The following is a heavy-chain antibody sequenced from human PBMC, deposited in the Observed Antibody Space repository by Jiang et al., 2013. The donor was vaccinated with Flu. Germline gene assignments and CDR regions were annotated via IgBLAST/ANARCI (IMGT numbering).Heavy chain of an antibody. CDR2: IYPGDSDT. CDR1: GYSFTSYW. V-gene: IGHV5-51*03. CDR3: ARLGYCSSATCYYSDGRGMDV. Sequence: GAEVKKPGESLKISCKGSGYSFTSYWIAWVRQMPGKGLEWMGIIYPGDSDTRYSPSFQGQVTISADKSISTAYLQWSSLKASDTAIYYCARLGYCSSATCYYSDGRGMDVWGPRDHGHRLL. J-gene: IGHJ6*01. D-gene: IGHD2-2*01.